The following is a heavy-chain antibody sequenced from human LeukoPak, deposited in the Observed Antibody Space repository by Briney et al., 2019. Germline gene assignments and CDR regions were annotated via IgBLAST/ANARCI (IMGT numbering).Heavy chain of an antibody. CDR1: GLTVSSSC. D-gene: IGHD3-22*01. CDR3: AKDPYYYDSSGYFYNP. J-gene: IGHJ4*02. CDR2: ISGSGGST. V-gene: IGHV3-23*01. Sequence: PGGSLRLSCAASGLTVSSSCMSWVRQAPGKGLEWVSAISGSGGSTYYADSVKGRFTISRDNSKNTLYLQMNSLRAEDTAVYYCAKDPYYYDSSGYFYNPWGQGTLVTVSS.